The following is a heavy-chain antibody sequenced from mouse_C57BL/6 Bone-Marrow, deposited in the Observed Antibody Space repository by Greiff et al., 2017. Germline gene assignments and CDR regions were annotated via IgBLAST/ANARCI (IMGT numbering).Heavy chain of an antibody. V-gene: IGHV1-82*01. J-gene: IGHJ2*01. CDR3: ARRGNYDFDY. Sequence: QVQLQQSGPELVKPGASVKISCKASGYAFSSSWMNWVKQRPGKGLEWIGRIYPGDGDTNYNGKFKGKATLTADKSSSTAYMQLSILTSEDSAIYFCARRGNYDFDYWGQGTTLTGSS. CDR2: IYPGDGDT. CDR1: GYAFSSSW. D-gene: IGHD6-1*01.